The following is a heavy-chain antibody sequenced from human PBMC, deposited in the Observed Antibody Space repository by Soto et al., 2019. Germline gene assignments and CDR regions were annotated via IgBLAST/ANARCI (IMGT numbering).Heavy chain of an antibody. V-gene: IGHV3-21*01. D-gene: IGHD6-19*01. CDR1: GFTFSTYS. CDR2: ISSSSTYI. Sequence: GSLRLSCAASGFTFSTYSMNWVRQAPGKGLEWVSYISSSSTYIYYADSVKGRFTISRDNAKNSLYLQMNSLRAEDTAVYYCLIAVAGSFAPDCWGQGTLVTVSS. CDR3: LIAVAGSFAPDC. J-gene: IGHJ4*02.